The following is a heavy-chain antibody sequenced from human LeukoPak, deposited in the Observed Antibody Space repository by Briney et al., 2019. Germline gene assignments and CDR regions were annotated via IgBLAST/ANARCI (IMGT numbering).Heavy chain of an antibody. CDR2: INQDGGEK. CDR3: AREIPEGYGSGSDF. CDR1: GFTFSSYW. D-gene: IGHD3-10*01. V-gene: IGHV3-7*01. Sequence: GGSLRLSCAASGFTFSSYWMTWVRQARGKGLEWVANINQDGGEKSYVDSVKGRFTISRDNAKSSLFLQLNSLRVDDTAVYYCAREIPEGYGSGSDFWGQGTLVTVAS. J-gene: IGHJ4*02.